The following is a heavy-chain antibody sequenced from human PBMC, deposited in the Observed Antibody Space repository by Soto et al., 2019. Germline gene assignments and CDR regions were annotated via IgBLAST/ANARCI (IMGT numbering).Heavy chain of an antibody. CDR2: IYYSGST. Sequence: SETLSLTCTVSGGSISSGGYYWSWIRQHPGKGLEWIGYIYYSGSTYYNPSLKSRVTISVDTSKNQFSLKLSSVTAADTAVYYCARDSTGFGVVIQHAYDIWGQGTMVTVSS. D-gene: IGHD3-3*01. J-gene: IGHJ3*02. CDR1: GGSISSGGYY. CDR3: ARDSTGFGVVIQHAYDI. V-gene: IGHV4-31*03.